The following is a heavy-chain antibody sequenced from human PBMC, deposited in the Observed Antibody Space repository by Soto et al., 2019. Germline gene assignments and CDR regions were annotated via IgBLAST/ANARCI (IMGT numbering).Heavy chain of an antibody. CDR1: GYSFTNYW. D-gene: IGHD3-10*01. J-gene: IGHJ3*01. Sequence: GESLTISCKRSGYSFTNYWIGWVRQMPGKGLEWMGIIYPGDSDTRYSESFQGHVTTSADKSISTAYLQWSSLKASDTAMYYCARKPKWEFDGFDVWGQGTMVTVSS. V-gene: IGHV5-51*01. CDR2: IYPGDSDT. CDR3: ARKPKWEFDGFDV.